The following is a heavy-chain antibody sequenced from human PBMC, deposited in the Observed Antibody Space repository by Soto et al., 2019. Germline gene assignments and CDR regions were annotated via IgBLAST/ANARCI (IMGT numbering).Heavy chain of an antibody. Sequence: LRLSCAASGFTFSSYSMNWVRQAPGKGLEWVSYISSSSSTIYYADSVKGRFTISRDNAKNSLYLQMNSLRAEDTAVYYCARDQLLNDFWSGYYRALDAFDIWGQGTMVTVSS. V-gene: IGHV3-48*01. CDR1: GFTFSSYS. CDR2: ISSSSSTI. CDR3: ARDQLLNDFWSGYYRALDAFDI. D-gene: IGHD3-3*01. J-gene: IGHJ3*02.